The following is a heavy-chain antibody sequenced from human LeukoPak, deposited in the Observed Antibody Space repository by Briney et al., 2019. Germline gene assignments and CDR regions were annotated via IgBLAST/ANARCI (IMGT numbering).Heavy chain of an antibody. CDR1: GYTFTGYY. CDR2: INPNSGGT. V-gene: IGHV1-2*02. CDR3: ASLYYYDSSGVIDAFGI. D-gene: IGHD3-22*01. J-gene: IGHJ3*02. Sequence: GASVKVSCKASGYTFTGYYMHWVRQAPGQGLEWMGWINPNSGGTNYAQKFQGRVTMTRDTSISTAYMELSRLRSDDTAVYYCASLYYYDSSGVIDAFGIWGQGTMVTVSS.